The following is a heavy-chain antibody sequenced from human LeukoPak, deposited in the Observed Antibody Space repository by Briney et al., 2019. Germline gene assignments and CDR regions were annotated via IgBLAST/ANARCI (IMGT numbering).Heavy chain of an antibody. Sequence: SDTLSLTCTVSGGSISSGGYYWSGIRQHPGRGLEWIGYIYYSGSTYYNPSLKSRVTISVDTSKNQFSLKLSSVTAADTAVYYCAREIKRAFDIWGQGTMVTVSS. CDR2: IYYSGST. J-gene: IGHJ3*02. CDR3: AREIKRAFDI. CDR1: GGSISSGGYY. V-gene: IGHV4-31*03.